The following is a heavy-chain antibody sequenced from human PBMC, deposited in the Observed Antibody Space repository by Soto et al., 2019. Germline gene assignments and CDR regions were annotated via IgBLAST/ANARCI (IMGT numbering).Heavy chain of an antibody. CDR1: GFTFSSYS. Sequence: EVQLVESGGGLVKPGGSLRLSCAASGFTFSSYSMNWVRQAPGKGLEWVSSISSSSSYIYYADSVKGRFTISRDNAKNSLYVQLNSLRAEDTAVYYCARELYSSSARYFDYWGQGTLVTVSS. CDR3: ARELYSSSARYFDY. CDR2: ISSSSSYI. V-gene: IGHV3-21*01. J-gene: IGHJ4*02. D-gene: IGHD6-6*01.